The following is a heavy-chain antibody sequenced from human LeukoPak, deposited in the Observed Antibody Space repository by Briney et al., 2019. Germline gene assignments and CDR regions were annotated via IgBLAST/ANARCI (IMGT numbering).Heavy chain of an antibody. V-gene: IGHV4-39*01. CDR3: ARLGDYYDSSGYFDAFDI. D-gene: IGHD3-22*01. CDR2: IYYGGSI. J-gene: IGHJ3*02. Sequence: SETLSLTCTVSGGSISSSSYHWGWIRQPPGKGLEWIGTIYYGGSIYYNPSLKSPVTISVGRSKHQFSLKLTSVTAADAAVYYCARLGDYYDSSGYFDAFDIWGQGTMVTVFS. CDR1: GGSISSSSYH.